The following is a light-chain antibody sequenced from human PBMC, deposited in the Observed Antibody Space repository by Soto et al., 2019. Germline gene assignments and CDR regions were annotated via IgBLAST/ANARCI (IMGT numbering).Light chain of an antibody. J-gene: IGKJ5*01. CDR1: QSVSSY. CDR2: DAS. V-gene: IGKV3-11*01. Sequence: EIVLTQSPATLSLSPGERATLSCRASQSVSSYLAWYQQKPGQAPRLLIYDASNRATGIPGRFSGSGSGTDFTLTISRLEPEDFAVYYCQQYNNWPPITFGQGTRLEIK. CDR3: QQYNNWPPIT.